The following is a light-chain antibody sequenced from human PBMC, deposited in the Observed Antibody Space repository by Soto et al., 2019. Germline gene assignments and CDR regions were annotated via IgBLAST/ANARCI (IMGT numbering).Light chain of an antibody. CDR1: QSVSSSY. V-gene: IGKV3-20*01. CDR2: GAS. CDR3: QQYGISLLT. Sequence: EIVLTQSPGTLSLSPGERATLSCRASQSVSSSYLAWYQQKPGQAPRLLIYGASSRATGIPDRFSGSGSGTDFTLTISRLEPEDFAVYYCQQYGISLLTFGPGTKVDIK. J-gene: IGKJ3*01.